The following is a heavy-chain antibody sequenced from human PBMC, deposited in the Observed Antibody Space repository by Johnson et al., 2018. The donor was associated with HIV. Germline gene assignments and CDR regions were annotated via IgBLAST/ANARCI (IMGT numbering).Heavy chain of an antibody. J-gene: IGHJ3*02. CDR1: GFSFIDYA. CDR3: AKDRGSYYFYAFDI. CDR2: ISGSGGST. Sequence: VQLVESGGGLVRPGGSLRLSCVASGFSFIDYAMIWVRQAPGKGLEWVSFISGSGGSTYYADSVKGRFTISRDNSKNTLYLQMNSLRAEDTAVYYCAKDRGSYYFYAFDIWGQGTMVTVSS. V-gene: IGHV3-23*04. D-gene: IGHD1-26*01.